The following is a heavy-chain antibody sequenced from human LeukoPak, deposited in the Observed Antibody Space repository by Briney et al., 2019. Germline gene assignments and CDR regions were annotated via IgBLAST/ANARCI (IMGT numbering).Heavy chain of an antibody. J-gene: IGHJ4*02. CDR3: ATYDPNDY. CDR1: GLTFSSYA. D-gene: IGHD2-8*01. V-gene: IGHV3-23*01. Sequence: GGSLRLSCAASGLTFSSYAMSWVRQAPGKGLEWVSTVSDRGDSTYYADSVEGRFTISRDNSKDALFLQMNSLRAEDTAVYYCATYDPNDYWGQGTLVTVSS. CDR2: VSDRGDST.